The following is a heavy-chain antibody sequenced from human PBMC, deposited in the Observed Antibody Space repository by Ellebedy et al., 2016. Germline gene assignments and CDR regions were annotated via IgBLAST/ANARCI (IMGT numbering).Heavy chain of an antibody. CDR1: GFTFSHYT. CDR2: SSSSSDTI. V-gene: IGHV3-48*02. J-gene: IGHJ3*02. D-gene: IGHD4-17*01. CDR3: TRDSSVTNFDM. Sequence: GESLKISCAASGFTFSHYTMHWVRQAPGKGLECVSYSSSSSDTIYYAGSVKGRFTISRDNAKNSLYLQMNSLRDEDTTIYYCTRDSSVTNFDMWGQGTMVTVSS.